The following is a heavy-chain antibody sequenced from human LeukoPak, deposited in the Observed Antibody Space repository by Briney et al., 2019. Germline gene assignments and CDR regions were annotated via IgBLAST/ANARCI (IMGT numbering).Heavy chain of an antibody. CDR3: ARGDSYGLYFDY. V-gene: IGHV3-48*03. D-gene: IGHD5-18*01. Sequence: GGSLRLSCAASGFTFSSYEMNWVRQAPGKGLEWVSYISSSGSTIYYADSVKGRFTISRDNAKNSLYLQMNSLRAEDTAVYYCARGDSYGLYFDYWGQGTLVTVSS. J-gene: IGHJ4*02. CDR1: GFTFSSYE. CDR2: ISSSGSTI.